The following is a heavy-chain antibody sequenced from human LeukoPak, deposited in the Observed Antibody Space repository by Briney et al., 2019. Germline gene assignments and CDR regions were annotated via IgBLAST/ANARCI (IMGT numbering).Heavy chain of an antibody. V-gene: IGHV4-59*08. J-gene: IGHJ4*02. D-gene: IGHD3-3*01. Sequence: PSETLSLTCTVSGGSISSYYWSWIRQPPGKGLEWIGYIYYSGSTNYNPSLKSRVTISVDTSKNQFSLKLSSVTAADTAVYYCARWSGLGARFDYWGQGTLVTVSS. CDR3: ARWSGLGARFDY. CDR1: GGSISSYY. CDR2: IYYSGST.